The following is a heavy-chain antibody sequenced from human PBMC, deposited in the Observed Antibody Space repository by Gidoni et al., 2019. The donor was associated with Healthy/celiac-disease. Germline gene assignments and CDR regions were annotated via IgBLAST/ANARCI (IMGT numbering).Heavy chain of an antibody. V-gene: IGHV3-30*02. CDR2: IRYDGSNK. Sequence: QVQLVESGGGVVQPGGSLRLSCAASGFTFRSYGMPWVRQAPGKGLEWVAFIRYDGSNKYYADSVKGRFTISRDNSKNTLYLQMNSLRAEDTAVYYCAKDLYYDILTGYNYYYGMDVWGQGTTVTVSS. D-gene: IGHD3-9*01. CDR3: AKDLYYDILTGYNYYYGMDV. J-gene: IGHJ6*02. CDR1: GFTFRSYG.